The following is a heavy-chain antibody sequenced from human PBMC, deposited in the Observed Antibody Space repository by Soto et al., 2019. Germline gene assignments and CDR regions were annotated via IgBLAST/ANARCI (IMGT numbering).Heavy chain of an antibody. D-gene: IGHD5-18*01. V-gene: IGHV4-59*01. CDR1: GGSISRYY. CDR2: IYYDGST. CDR3: ARAGYSYGFGYYYDY. J-gene: IGHJ4*02. Sequence: SETLSLTCTVSGGSISRYYWSWIRQPPGKGLEWLGYIYYDGSTSYSPSLKSRVTISVDTSKNQFSLSLSSVTAADTAVYYCARAGYSYGFGYYYDYWGQGTLVTVS.